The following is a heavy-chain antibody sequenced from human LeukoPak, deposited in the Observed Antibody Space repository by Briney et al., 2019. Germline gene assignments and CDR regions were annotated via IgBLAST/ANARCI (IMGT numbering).Heavy chain of an antibody. D-gene: IGHD1-1*01. CDR1: GFTFSNYA. CDR2: INSNGGST. Sequence: GGSLRLSCLASGFTFSNYAIHWVRQAPGKGLEYVSAINSNGGSTYYVDSVKGRFTISRDNSKNTVHLQMSSLRTDDTAVYYCVQDWRRATWFDPGGQGTLVTVSS. CDR3: VQDWRRATWFDP. J-gene: IGHJ5*02. V-gene: IGHV3-64D*06.